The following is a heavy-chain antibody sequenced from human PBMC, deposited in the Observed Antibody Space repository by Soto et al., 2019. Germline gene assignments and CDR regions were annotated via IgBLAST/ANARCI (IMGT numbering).Heavy chain of an antibody. CDR2: IIPIFGTA. J-gene: IGHJ4*02. CDR3: AREGFSGSDFGY. Sequence: QVQLVQSGAEVKKPGSSVKVSCKASGGTFGSYGISWVRQAPGQGLEWMGSIIPIFGTANYAQNFQGRVTITAGESTSTVYMALSSLRSEDTAVYYCAREGFSGSDFGYWGQGTLVTVSS. V-gene: IGHV1-69*18. D-gene: IGHD1-26*01. CDR1: GGTFGSYG.